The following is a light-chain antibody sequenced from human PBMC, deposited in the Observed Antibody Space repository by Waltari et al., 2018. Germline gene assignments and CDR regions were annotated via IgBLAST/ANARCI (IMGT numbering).Light chain of an antibody. CDR3: SSTAGDYTWV. CDR1: SSHVGAYNY. CDR2: DVS. J-gene: IGLJ3*02. Sequence: QSALTQPRSVSGSPGQSVAISCTGTSSHVGAYNYVSCYQHHPGKAHKLIIFDVSKRPSGVPDRFSGSKSGNTASLTISGLQAEDEADYYCSSTAGDYTWVFGGGTKLTVL. V-gene: IGLV2-11*01.